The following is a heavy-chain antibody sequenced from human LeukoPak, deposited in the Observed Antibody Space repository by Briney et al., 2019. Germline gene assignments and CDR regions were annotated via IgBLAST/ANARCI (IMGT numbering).Heavy chain of an antibody. V-gene: IGHV1-69*04. J-gene: IGHJ5*02. Sequence: SVKVSCKASGGTFSSYAISWVRRAPGQGLEWMGRIIPILGIANYAQKFQGRVTITADKSTSTAYMELSSLRSEDTAVYYCATSSLYSSSSSWFDPWGQGTLVTVSS. CDR1: GGTFSSYA. CDR3: ATSSLYSSSSSWFDP. CDR2: IIPILGIA. D-gene: IGHD6-6*01.